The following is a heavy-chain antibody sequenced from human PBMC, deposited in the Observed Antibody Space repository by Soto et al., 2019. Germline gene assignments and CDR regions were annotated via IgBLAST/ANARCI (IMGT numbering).Heavy chain of an antibody. CDR2: ISSSSSSI. CDR1: GFTFSSYS. J-gene: IGHJ4*02. Sequence: EVQLVESGGGLVKPGGSLRLSCAASGFTFSSYSMTWVRQAPGKGLEWVSSISSSSSSIYYADSVKGRFTISRDNAKNSLYLQMNSRRAEDPDVYYCSRDRFADYWGQGTLVTVSS. V-gene: IGHV3-21*01. CDR3: SRDRFADY. D-gene: IGHD3-10*01.